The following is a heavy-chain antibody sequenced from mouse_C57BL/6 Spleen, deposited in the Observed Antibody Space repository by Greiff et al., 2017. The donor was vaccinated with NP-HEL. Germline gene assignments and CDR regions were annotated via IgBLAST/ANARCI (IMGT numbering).Heavy chain of an antibody. Sequence: QVQLQQPGAELVKPGASVKLSCKASGYTFTSYWMHWVKQRPGQGLEWIGMIHPNSGSTNYNEKFKSKATLTVDKSSNTAYMQLSSLTSEDSAVYYCARGRDSSGYLYAMDYWGQGTSVTVSS. CDR2: IHPNSGST. CDR1: GYTFTSYW. J-gene: IGHJ4*01. V-gene: IGHV1-64*01. D-gene: IGHD3-2*02. CDR3: ARGRDSSGYLYAMDY.